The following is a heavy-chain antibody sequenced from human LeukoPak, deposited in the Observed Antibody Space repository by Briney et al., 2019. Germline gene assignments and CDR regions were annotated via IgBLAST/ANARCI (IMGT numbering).Heavy chain of an antibody. CDR3: AGDKDGFHVDY. D-gene: IGHD5-24*01. J-gene: IGHJ4*02. CDR2: IYSSGTP. CDR1: GGSISYYY. Sequence: SETLSLTCTVSGGSISYYYWSWIRQPAGKGLEWIGRIYSSGTPKYNPSLKSRVTMSIDTSKNQFSLMVNSVTAADTAVYYCAGDKDGFHVDYWGQGILVTVSS. V-gene: IGHV4-4*07.